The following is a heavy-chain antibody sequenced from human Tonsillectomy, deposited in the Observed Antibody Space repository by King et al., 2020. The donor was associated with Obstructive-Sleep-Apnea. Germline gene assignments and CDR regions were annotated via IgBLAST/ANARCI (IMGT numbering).Heavy chain of an antibody. Sequence: QLQESGPGLVKPSETLSLTCTVSGGSISSYYWSWIRQAPGKGLEWIAYMSYSGGTNYNPSLKSRVTISADKSKNQFSLKVNSVTAADTAVYYCARGGDGYNYFDYWGQGTLVTVSS. CDR3: ARGGDGYNYFDY. CDR2: MSYSGGT. D-gene: IGHD5-24*01. J-gene: IGHJ4*02. V-gene: IGHV4-59*01. CDR1: GGSISSYY.